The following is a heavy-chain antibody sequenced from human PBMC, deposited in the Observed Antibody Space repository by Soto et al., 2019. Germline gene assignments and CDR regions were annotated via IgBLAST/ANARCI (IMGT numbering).Heavy chain of an antibody. V-gene: IGHV1-18*01. CDR2: INGYNGNT. J-gene: IGHJ6*02. Sequence: GASVKVSCKASGYTFTSYGISWVRQAPGQGLEWMGWINGYNGNTNHAQKLQGRVTMSTDTSTSTAYMELRSLRSDDPAVYYCARMGDVPYYYYGMDVWGQGNTVTVSS. CDR3: ARMGDVPYYYYGMDV. D-gene: IGHD3-16*01. CDR1: GYTFTSYG.